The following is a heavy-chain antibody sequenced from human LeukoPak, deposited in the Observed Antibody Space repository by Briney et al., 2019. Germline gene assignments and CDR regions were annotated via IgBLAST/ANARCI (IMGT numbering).Heavy chain of an antibody. D-gene: IGHD3-10*01. J-gene: IGHJ4*02. CDR3: ARSTMVRGVD. CDR2: IQFDGNNE. V-gene: IGHV3-30*02. Sequence: GGSLRLSCAASGFTFSDYGMHWVRQAPGKGLQWVAFIQFDGNNEYYADSVKGRFTISRDNAKNSLYLQMNSLRAEDTAVYYCARSTMVRGVDWGQGTLVTVSS. CDR1: GFTFSDYG.